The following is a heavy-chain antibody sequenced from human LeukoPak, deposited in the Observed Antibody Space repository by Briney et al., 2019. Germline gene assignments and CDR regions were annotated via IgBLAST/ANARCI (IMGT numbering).Heavy chain of an antibody. D-gene: IGHD2-2*02. J-gene: IGHJ3*01. CDR2: ISSSSSTI. Sequence: PGGSLRLSCAASGFTFSSYSMNWVRQAPGKGLEWVSYISSSSSTIYYADSVKGRFTISRDNAKNSMYLQMNSLRPEDTAVYYCATPIGYCSSTSCYRAFDLCGQGTMVPVSS. V-gene: IGHV3-48*01. CDR1: GFTFSSYS. CDR3: ATPIGYCSSTSCYRAFDL.